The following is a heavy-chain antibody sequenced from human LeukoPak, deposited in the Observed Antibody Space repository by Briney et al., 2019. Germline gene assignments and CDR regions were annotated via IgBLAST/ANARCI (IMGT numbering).Heavy chain of an antibody. CDR1: GFTFSDYY. CDR2: ISSSSGYT. Sequence: GGSLRLSCAASGFTFSDYYMSCIRQAPGKGLEWVSYISSSSGYTNYADSVKGRFTISRDNAKNSLYLQMNSLRVEDTAVYYCARDPPYCSSGSCYFDYWGQGTLVTVSS. V-gene: IGHV3-11*06. CDR3: ARDPPYCSSGSCYFDY. J-gene: IGHJ4*02. D-gene: IGHD2-15*01.